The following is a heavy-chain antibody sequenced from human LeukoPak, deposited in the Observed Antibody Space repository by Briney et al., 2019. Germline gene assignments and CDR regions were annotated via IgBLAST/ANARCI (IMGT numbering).Heavy chain of an antibody. CDR3: ARHNARAQYSSRWYGIFQH. V-gene: IGHV5-51*01. Sequence: GESLTISCKGSGYSFTSYWIGWVRQMPGKGLEWMGIIYPGDSDTRYSPSFQGQVTISADKSISTAYLQWSSLKASDTAMYYCARHNARAQYSSRWYGIFQHWGQGTLVTVSS. D-gene: IGHD6-13*01. J-gene: IGHJ1*01. CDR2: IYPGDSDT. CDR1: GYSFTSYW.